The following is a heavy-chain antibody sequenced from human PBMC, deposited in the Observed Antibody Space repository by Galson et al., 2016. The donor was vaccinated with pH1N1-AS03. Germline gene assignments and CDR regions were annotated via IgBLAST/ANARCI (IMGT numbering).Heavy chain of an antibody. Sequence: SLRLSCAASGFTLRTYDMHWVRQAPGKGLEWVGINRYYGSSEYYGDSMKGRISISRDNSQNTIGLQMNSLRVEDTAVYYCVRGSGYYFDSWGQGTLVIVSS. CDR2: NRYYGSSE. CDR1: GFTLRTYD. CDR3: VRGSGYYFDS. D-gene: IGHD3-3*01. J-gene: IGHJ4*02. V-gene: IGHV3-33*01.